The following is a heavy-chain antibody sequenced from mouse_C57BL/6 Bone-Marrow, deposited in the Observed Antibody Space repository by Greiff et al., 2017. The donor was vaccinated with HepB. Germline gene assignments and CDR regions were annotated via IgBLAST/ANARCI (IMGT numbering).Heavy chain of an antibody. CDR2: IDPSDSYT. CDR1: GYTFTSYW. D-gene: IGHD1-2*01. CDR3: ARGAPITTAYYAMDY. V-gene: IGHV1-50*01. Sequence: VQLQQPGAELVKPGASVKLSCKASGYTFTSYWMQWVKQRPGQGLEWIGEIDPSDSYTNYNQKFKGKATLTVDTSSSTAYMQLSSLTSEDSAVYYCARGAPITTAYYAMDYWGQGTSVTVSS. J-gene: IGHJ4*01.